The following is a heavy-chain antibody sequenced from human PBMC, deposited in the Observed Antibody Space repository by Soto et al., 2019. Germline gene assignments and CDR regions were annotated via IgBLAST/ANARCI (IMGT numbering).Heavy chain of an antibody. CDR3: AKASIAAAGYPDYYYGMDV. Sequence: PGGSLRLSCAASGFTFSIYAMSWVRQAPWKGLEWVSAISGSGGSTYYADSVKGRFTISRDNSKNTLYLQMNSLRAEDTAVYYCAKASIAAAGYPDYYYGMDVWGQGTTVTVSS. CDR2: ISGSGGST. J-gene: IGHJ6*02. CDR1: GFTFSIYA. V-gene: IGHV3-23*01. D-gene: IGHD6-13*01.